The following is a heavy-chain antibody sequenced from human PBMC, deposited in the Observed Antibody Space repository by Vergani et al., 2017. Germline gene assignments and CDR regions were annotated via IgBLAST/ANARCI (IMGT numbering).Heavy chain of an antibody. Sequence: EVQLLESGGDLVQPGGSLRLSCAASGFSFTTYAMSWVRQAPGKGLEWVSTINTNGAYTRYGDSVKGRFTISRDNSKRTLYLQMNSLRAEDTAIYYCAKGGWNYWFDSWGQGTLVIVS. CDR1: GFSFTTYA. J-gene: IGHJ5*01. V-gene: IGHV3-23*01. D-gene: IGHD1-1*01. CDR2: INTNGAYT. CDR3: AKGGWNYWFDS.